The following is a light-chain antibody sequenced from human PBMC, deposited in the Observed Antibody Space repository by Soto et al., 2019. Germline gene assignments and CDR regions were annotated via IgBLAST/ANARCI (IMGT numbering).Light chain of an antibody. V-gene: IGKV3-15*01. CDR3: QQYNYWPPLT. Sequence: EIVMTQSPGTLSVSPGERATLSCRASQSVSSNVAWYQQKPGQAPRLLIYGASTRATCIPGRFSGSGSGTEFTLTISSLQCEHFADYDCQQYNYWPPLTFGGGTKVEI. CDR1: QSVSSN. CDR2: GAS. J-gene: IGKJ4*01.